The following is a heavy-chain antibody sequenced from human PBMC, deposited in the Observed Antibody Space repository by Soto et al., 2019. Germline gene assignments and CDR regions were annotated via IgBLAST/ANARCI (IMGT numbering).Heavy chain of an antibody. D-gene: IGHD1-26*01. CDR2: ISSSSGIT. Sequence: EVQLLESGGGLVQPGGSLRLSCAASGFTFSNYAMNWVRQAPGKGLEWVSTISSSSGITYYADSVKVRFTISRDNSMTLLYLQMPSLRGEDTGVYYCVKVASESYSGQRSDYWGQGNLVSISS. J-gene: IGHJ4*02. CDR3: VKVASESYSGQRSDY. V-gene: IGHV3-23*01. CDR1: GFTFSNYA.